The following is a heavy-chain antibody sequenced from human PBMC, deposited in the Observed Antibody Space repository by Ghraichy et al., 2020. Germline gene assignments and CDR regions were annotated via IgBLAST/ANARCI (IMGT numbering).Heavy chain of an antibody. V-gene: IGHV3-7*03. CDR2: IKQDGSEK. D-gene: IGHD3-22*01. CDR1: GFTFSDYW. J-gene: IGHJ3*02. Sequence: GGSLRLSCAASGFTFSDYWMSWVRQAPGKGLEWVGNIKQDGSEKFYVDSVKGRFTISRDNAKNSLYLQLNSLRAEDTAVYYCARGDYHDNSGYFHDVFDIWGQGTMFTVSS. CDR3: ARGDYHDNSGYFHDVFDI.